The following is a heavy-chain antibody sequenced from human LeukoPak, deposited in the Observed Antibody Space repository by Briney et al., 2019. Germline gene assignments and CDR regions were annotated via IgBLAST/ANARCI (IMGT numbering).Heavy chain of an antibody. CDR3: SNYYDSSGYYAYYYYYMDV. D-gene: IGHD3-22*01. CDR1: GFTFGDYA. CDR2: FRSKAYGGTT. Sequence: PGGSLRLSCTASGFTFGDYAMSWVRKAPGKGLEWVGFFRSKAYGGTTEYAASVKGRFTISRDDSKSIAYLQMNSLKTEDTAVYYCSNYYDSSGYYAYYYYYMDVWGKGTTVTVSS. J-gene: IGHJ6*03. V-gene: IGHV3-49*04.